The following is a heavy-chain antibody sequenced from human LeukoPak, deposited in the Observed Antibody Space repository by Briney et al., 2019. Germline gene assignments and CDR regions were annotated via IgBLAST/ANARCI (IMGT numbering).Heavy chain of an antibody. J-gene: IGHJ4*02. CDR2: INHSGST. CDR3: ARKPGYSGSYWYFDY. CDR1: GGSFSGYY. Sequence: ASETLSLTCAVYGGSFSGYYWSWIRQPPGKGLEWIGEINHSGSTNNNPSLKSRVTISVDTSKNQFSLKLSSVTAGDTAVYYCARKPGYSGSYWYFDYWGQGIPVTVSS. D-gene: IGHD5-12*01. V-gene: IGHV4-34*01.